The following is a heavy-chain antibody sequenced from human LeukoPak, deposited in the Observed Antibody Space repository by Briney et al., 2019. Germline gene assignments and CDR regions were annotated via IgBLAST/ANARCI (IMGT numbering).Heavy chain of an antibody. CDR3: ARAGDYYDSSGPLDY. V-gene: IGHV1-2*02. D-gene: IGHD3-22*01. J-gene: IGHJ4*02. Sequence: ASVKVSCKASGYTFTSYDINCVRQATGQGLECMGWINPNSGGTNYAQKFQGRVTMTRDTSISTAYMELSRLRSDDTAVYYCARAGDYYDSSGPLDYWGQGTLVTVSS. CDR1: GYTFTSYD. CDR2: INPNSGGT.